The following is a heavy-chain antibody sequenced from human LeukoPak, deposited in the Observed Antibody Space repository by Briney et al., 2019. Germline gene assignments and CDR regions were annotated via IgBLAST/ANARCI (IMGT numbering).Heavy chain of an antibody. CDR3: ARGAGYYDILTAYYNS. V-gene: IGHV3-30*19. CDR2: ISYDGGNK. CDR1: GFTFSSYG. Sequence: GGSLRLSCAASGFTFSSYGMHWVRQAPGKGLEWVAVISYDGGNKYYPDSVKGRFTVSRDNSKNMLYLQMNSLRTEDTAVYFCARGAGYYDILTAYYNSWGQGTLVTVSS. J-gene: IGHJ4*02. D-gene: IGHD3-9*01.